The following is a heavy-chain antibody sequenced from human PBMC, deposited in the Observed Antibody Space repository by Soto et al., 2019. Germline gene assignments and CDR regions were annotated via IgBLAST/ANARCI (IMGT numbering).Heavy chain of an antibody. J-gene: IGHJ4*02. CDR3: ARHSSSSGY. CDR2: ISYDGSNK. Sequence: VQLVESGGGLVKPGGSLRLSCAASGFTFSSYGMHWVRQAPGKGLEWVAVISYDGSNKYYADSVKGRFTISRDNSKNTLYLQMNSLRAEDTAVYYCARHSSSSGYWGQGTLVTVSS. CDR1: GFTFSSYG. D-gene: IGHD6-13*01. V-gene: IGHV3-30*03.